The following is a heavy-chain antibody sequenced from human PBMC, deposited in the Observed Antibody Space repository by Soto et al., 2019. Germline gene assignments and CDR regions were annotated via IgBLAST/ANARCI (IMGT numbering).Heavy chain of an antibody. Sequence: SETLSLTCTVSGGSVSSGSYYWSWIRQPPGKGLEWIGYIYYSGSTNYNPSLKSRVTISVDTSKNQFSLELSSGTAADTAVYYCAKRSPPVYYYDSSGYAYFDYWGQGTRVTVSS. CDR1: GGSVSSGSYY. CDR3: AKRSPPVYYYDSSGYAYFDY. J-gene: IGHJ4*02. D-gene: IGHD3-22*01. V-gene: IGHV4-61*01. CDR2: IYYSGST.